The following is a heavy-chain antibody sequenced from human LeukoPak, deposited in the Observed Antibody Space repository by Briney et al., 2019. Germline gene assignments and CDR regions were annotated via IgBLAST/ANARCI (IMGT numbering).Heavy chain of an antibody. V-gene: IGHV1-46*01. Sequence: GASVKVSCKASGYTFTSYYMHWVRQAPGQGLEWMGIINPSGGSTSYAQKFQGRVTMTRDMSTSTVYMELSSLRAEDTAVYYCARRGAVANAFDIWGQGTMVTVSS. D-gene: IGHD6-19*01. CDR3: ARRGAVANAFDI. J-gene: IGHJ3*02. CDR2: INPSGGST. CDR1: GYTFTSYY.